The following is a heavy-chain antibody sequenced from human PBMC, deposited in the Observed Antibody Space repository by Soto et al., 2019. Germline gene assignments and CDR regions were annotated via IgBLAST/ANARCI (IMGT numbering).Heavy chain of an antibody. CDR1: GGSFSGYY. D-gene: IGHD2-21*02. CDR3: ARADRTLVTSYRQDV. CDR2: INHSGST. V-gene: IGHV4-34*01. J-gene: IGHJ6*02. Sequence: SETLSLTCAVYGGSFSGYYWSWIRQPPGKGLEWIGEINHSGSTNYNPSLKSRVTISVDTSKNQFSLKLSSVTAADTAAYYCARADRTLVTSYRQDVWGQGTTVTVSS.